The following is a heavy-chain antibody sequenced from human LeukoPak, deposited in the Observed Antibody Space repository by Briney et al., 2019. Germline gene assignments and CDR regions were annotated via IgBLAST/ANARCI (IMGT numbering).Heavy chain of an antibody. J-gene: IGHJ4*02. V-gene: IGHV3-21*01. CDR2: ISSSSSYI. CDR1: GFTFSSCS. Sequence: PGGSLRLSCAASGFTFSSCSKNWVRQAPGKGLEWVSSISSSSSYIYYADSVKGRFTISRDNAKNSLYLQMNSLRAEDTAVYYCARRPAAGTDYWGQGTLVTVSS. D-gene: IGHD6-13*01. CDR3: ARRPAAGTDY.